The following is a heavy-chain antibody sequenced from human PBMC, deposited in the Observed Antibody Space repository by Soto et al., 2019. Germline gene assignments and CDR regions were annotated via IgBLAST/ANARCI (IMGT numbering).Heavy chain of an antibody. D-gene: IGHD1-7*01. Sequence: GGLLRLSCAASGFNFSSYAMHWVRQAPGKGLEWVAVISYDGSNKYYADSVKGRFTISRDNSKNTLYLQMNSLRAEDTAVYYCARSITGTHKDNYYYYGMDVWGQGTTVTVSS. V-gene: IGHV3-30-3*01. J-gene: IGHJ6*02. CDR3: ARSITGTHKDNYYYYGMDV. CDR2: ISYDGSNK. CDR1: GFNFSSYA.